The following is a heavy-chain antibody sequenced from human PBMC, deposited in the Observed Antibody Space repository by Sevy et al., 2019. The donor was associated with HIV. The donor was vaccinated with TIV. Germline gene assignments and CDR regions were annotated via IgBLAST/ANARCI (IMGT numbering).Heavy chain of an antibody. CDR2: ISGSGGST. Sequence: GSLRLSCAASGFTFSSYAMSWVRQAPGKGLEWVSAISGSGGSTYYADSVKGRFTISRDNSKNTLYLQMNSLRAEDTAVYYCAKDNPPRYYDFWSGYYDPMVYWGQGTLVTVSS. CDR1: GFTFSSYA. J-gene: IGHJ4*02. V-gene: IGHV3-23*01. CDR3: AKDNPPRYYDFWSGYYDPMVY. D-gene: IGHD3-3*01.